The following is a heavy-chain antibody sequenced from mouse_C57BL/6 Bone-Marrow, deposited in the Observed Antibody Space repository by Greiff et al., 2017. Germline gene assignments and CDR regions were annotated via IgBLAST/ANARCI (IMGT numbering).Heavy chain of an antibody. CDR2: ISSGGSYT. J-gene: IGHJ3*01. V-gene: IGHV5-6*02. Sequence: EVKLVESGGDLVKPGGSLKLSCAASGFPFSSYGMSWVRQTPDKRLEWVATISSGGSYTYYPDSVKGRFTISRDNAKNTLYLQMSSLKSEDTAMYYCARKQLGRFAYWGKGTLVTVSA. CDR3: ARKQLGRFAY. D-gene: IGHD4-1*02. CDR1: GFPFSSYG.